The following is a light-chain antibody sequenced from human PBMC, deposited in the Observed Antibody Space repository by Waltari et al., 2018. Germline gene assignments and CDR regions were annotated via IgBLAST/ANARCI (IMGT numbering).Light chain of an antibody. J-gene: IGKJ4*01. CDR3: QQYDGSTVT. CDR2: GTS. V-gene: IGKV3-20*01. Sequence: EIVLTQSPGTLSLSPGEGAALSCRASQTISSISLTWYQQKPGQAPSLLIYGTSSRATGIPDRFSGSGSGTDFTLTIRRLYPEDFAVYYCQQYDGSTVTFGGGTKVEVK. CDR1: QTISSIS.